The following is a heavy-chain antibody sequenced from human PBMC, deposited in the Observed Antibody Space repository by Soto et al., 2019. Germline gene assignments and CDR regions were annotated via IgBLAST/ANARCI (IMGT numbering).Heavy chain of an antibody. D-gene: IGHD2-21*02. CDR1: GGSISSGGYY. CDR3: ARAFGYGGNSSQDKHQMFYYYYGMDV. V-gene: IGHV4-31*03. CDR2: IYYSGST. J-gene: IGHJ6*02. Sequence: SETLSLTCTVSGGSISSGGYYWSWIRQHPGKGLEWIGYIYYSGSTYYNPSLKSRVTISVDTSKNQFSLKLSSVTAADTAVYYCARAFGYGGNSSQDKHQMFYYYYGMDVWGQGTTVTVSS.